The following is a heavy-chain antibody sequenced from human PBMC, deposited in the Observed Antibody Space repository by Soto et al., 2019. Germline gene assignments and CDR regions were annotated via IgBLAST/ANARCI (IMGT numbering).Heavy chain of an antibody. J-gene: IGHJ6*03. D-gene: IGHD2-8*01. CDR2: IYYSGRT. CDR3: AAGYCTNGVCYPRNYYYYMDV. CDR1: GGSISSGGYY. Sequence: QVQLQESGPGLVKPSQTLSLTCTVSGGSISSGGYYWSWIRQHPGKGLEWIGYIYYSGRTYYNPSLKSRVTISVYTSKNQFSLKLSSVTAADTAVYYCAAGYCTNGVCYPRNYYYYMDVWGTGTTVTVSS. V-gene: IGHV4-31*03.